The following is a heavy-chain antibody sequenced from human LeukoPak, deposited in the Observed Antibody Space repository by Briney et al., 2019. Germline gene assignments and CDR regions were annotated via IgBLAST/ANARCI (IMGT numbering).Heavy chain of an antibody. Sequence: SSETLSLTCVVYGVSFSGYYWSWIRQPPGKGLEWIGYIYYSGSTNYNPSLKSRVTISLDTSKNQFSLQLSSVTAADTAVYYCARAGSYYYVDYWGQGTLVTVSS. CDR3: ARAGSYYYVDY. D-gene: IGHD1-26*01. J-gene: IGHJ4*02. CDR2: IYYSGST. CDR1: GVSFSGYY. V-gene: IGHV4-59*01.